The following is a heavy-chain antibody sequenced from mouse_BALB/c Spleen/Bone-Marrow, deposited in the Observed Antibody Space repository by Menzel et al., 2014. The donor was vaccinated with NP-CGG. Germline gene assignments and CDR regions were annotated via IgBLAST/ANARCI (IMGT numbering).Heavy chain of an antibody. CDR3: ARFFYDYDGPWFAY. D-gene: IGHD2-4*01. V-gene: IGHV1-4*01. Sequence: ESGAELARPGASVKMSCKASGYTFTSYTMHWVKQRPGQGLEWIGYINPSSGYTNYNQKFKDKATLTADKSSSTAYMQLSSLTSEDSAVYYCARFFYDYDGPWFAYWGQGTLVTVSA. J-gene: IGHJ3*01. CDR1: GYTFTSYT. CDR2: INPSSGYT.